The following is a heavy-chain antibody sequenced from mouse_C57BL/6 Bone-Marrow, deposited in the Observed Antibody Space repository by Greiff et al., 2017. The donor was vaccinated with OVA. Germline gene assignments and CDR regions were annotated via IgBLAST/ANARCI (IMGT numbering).Heavy chain of an antibody. CDR1: GYTFTSYW. CDR3: ARFSYYSNCDY. CDR2: IHPNSGST. D-gene: IGHD2-5*01. V-gene: IGHV1-64*01. Sequence: QVQLQQPGAELVKPVASVKLSCKASGYTFTSYWMHWVKQRPGQGLEWIGMIHPNSGSTNYNEKFKSKATLTVDKSSSTAYMQLSSLTSEDSAVYYCARFSYYSNCDYWGQGTTLTVSS. J-gene: IGHJ2*01.